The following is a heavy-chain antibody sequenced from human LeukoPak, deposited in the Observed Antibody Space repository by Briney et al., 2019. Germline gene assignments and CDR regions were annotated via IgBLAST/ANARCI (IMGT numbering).Heavy chain of an antibody. CDR1: GFTFSSYA. V-gene: IGHV3-23*01. J-gene: IGHJ4*02. Sequence: PGGSLRLSCAASGFTFSSYAMSWVRQAPGKGLEWVSAISGSGGSTYYADSVKGRFTISRDNSKNTLYLQMNSPRAEDTAVYYCAKDSYYDSSGFDYWGQGTLVTVSS. CDR2: ISGSGGST. CDR3: AKDSYYDSSGFDY. D-gene: IGHD3-22*01.